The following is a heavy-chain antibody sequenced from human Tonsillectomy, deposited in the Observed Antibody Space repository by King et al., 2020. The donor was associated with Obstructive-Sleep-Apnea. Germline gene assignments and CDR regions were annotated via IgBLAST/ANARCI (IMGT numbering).Heavy chain of an antibody. V-gene: IGHV4-39*07. CDR2: IYYSGST. Sequence: LQLQESGPGLVKPSETLSLTCTVSGGSISSSDYYWGWIRQPPGKGLEWIGSIYYSGSTYYNPSLKSRVTISVDTSRNQFSLKLSSVTAADTDVYYCASPTAREIYFQYWGQGTLVTVSS. CDR1: GGSISSSDYY. D-gene: IGHD3-10*01. CDR3: ASPTAREIYFQY. J-gene: IGHJ1*01.